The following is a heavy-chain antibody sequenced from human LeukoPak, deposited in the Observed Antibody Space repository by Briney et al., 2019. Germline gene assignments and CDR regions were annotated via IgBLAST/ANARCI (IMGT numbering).Heavy chain of an antibody. V-gene: IGHV4-61*09. CDR2: VSASGRT. CDR3: ARANYYDSTGCYHDY. D-gene: IGHD3-22*01. Sequence: SETLSLTCTVSGGSITGDPHYWTWIRQSAGEGLEWLGHVSASGRTTYNPSLKSRVAISVDTSKRKFFLRLDSVTAADTAVYYCARANYYDSTGCYHDYWGQGTLVTVSS. CDR1: GGSITGDPHY. J-gene: IGHJ4*02.